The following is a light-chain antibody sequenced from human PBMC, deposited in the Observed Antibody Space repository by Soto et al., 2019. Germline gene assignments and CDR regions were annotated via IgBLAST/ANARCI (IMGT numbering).Light chain of an antibody. Sequence: EIVLTQSPAILSVSPGERATLSCRASQSISRSLAWYQQKPGQAPRLLISGASNRATGIPDRFSGGGSGTDFTLTISRLEPEDFAVYYCQQYDNSPLTFGGGTKV. CDR1: QSISRS. CDR3: QQYDNSPLT. V-gene: IGKV3-20*01. CDR2: GAS. J-gene: IGKJ4*01.